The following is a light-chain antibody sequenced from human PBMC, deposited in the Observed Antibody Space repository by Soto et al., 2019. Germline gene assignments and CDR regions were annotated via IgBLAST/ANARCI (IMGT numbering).Light chain of an antibody. V-gene: IGKV4-1*01. CDR3: QQYYSPPWT. CDR2: WAS. J-gene: IGKJ1*01. Sequence: DIVLTQSPDSLAVSLGERATINCKSSQSVLYTSNSKNYLAWYQQRPGQPPKLLIYWASTRESGVPDRFSGSGSGTDFTLTISSLRAEDVAVYYCQQYYSPPWTFGQGTTVEIK. CDR1: QSVLYTSNSKNY.